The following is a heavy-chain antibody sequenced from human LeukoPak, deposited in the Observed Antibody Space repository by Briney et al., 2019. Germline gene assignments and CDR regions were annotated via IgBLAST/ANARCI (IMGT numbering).Heavy chain of an antibody. CDR3: ARHEGFSQKD. Sequence: SGTLSLTCAVSGVSMSSNNWWSWVRQPPGKGLEWIGELHESGSTNYNPSLKSRVTISVDKSKDQFSLKLSSVTAADTAVYYCARHEGFSQKDWGQGTQVTVS. V-gene: IGHV4-4*02. J-gene: IGHJ4*02. CDR2: LHESGST. CDR1: GVSMSSNNW.